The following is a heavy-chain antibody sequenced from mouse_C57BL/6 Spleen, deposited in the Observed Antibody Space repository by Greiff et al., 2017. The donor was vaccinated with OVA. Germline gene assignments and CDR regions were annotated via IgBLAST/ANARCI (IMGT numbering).Heavy chain of an antibody. Sequence: VQLQQPGAELVRPGSSVKLSCKASGYTFTSYWMDWVKQRPGQGLEWIGNIYPSDSETHYNQKFKDKATLTVDKSSSTAYMQLSSLTSEDAAVYYCARQLRTGFDYWGQGTTLTVSS. D-gene: IGHD3-2*02. CDR2: IYPSDSET. V-gene: IGHV1-61*01. J-gene: IGHJ2*01. CDR3: ARQLRTGFDY. CDR1: GYTFTSYW.